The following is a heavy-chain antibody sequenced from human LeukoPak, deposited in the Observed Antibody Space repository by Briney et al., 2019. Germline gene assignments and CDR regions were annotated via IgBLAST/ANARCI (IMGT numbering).Heavy chain of an antibody. CDR3: AKMNAYNSNSPLHF. D-gene: IGHD2/OR15-2a*01. CDR1: EFTFSSFA. V-gene: IGHV3-23*01. J-gene: IGHJ4*02. CDR2: IGGSNAYT. Sequence: GGSLRLSCAASEFTFSSFAMSWVRQAPGKGLEWVSTIGGSNAYTYYADSVKGRFTISRDNSKNTLYLQMNSLRAEDTAVYYCAKMNAYNSNSPLHFWGQGTLVTVSS.